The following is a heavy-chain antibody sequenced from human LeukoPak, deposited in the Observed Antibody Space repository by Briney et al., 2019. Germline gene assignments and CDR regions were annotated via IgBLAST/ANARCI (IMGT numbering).Heavy chain of an antibody. J-gene: IGHJ4*02. Sequence: SVKVSCKASGLTFTSSAMQWVRQARGQRLEWIGWIVVGSGNTNYAQKFQERVTITRDMSTSTAYMELSSLRSEDTAVYYCAADRTAMVELWGQGTLVTVSS. V-gene: IGHV1-58*02. CDR2: IVVGSGNT. CDR3: AADRTAMVEL. CDR1: GLTFTSSA. D-gene: IGHD5-18*01.